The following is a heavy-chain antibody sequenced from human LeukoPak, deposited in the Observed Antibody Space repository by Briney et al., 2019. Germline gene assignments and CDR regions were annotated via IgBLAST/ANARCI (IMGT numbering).Heavy chain of an antibody. J-gene: IGHJ4*02. D-gene: IGHD1-14*01. V-gene: IGHV4-4*02. CDR3: ARSRTRGSYLSDY. Sequence: SETLSLTCAVSGGSISSSNWWSWVRQPPGKGLEWIGEIYHSGSTNYNPSLKSRVTISVDNSNNQFSLKLSSVTAAATAVYYGARSRTRGSYLSDYWGQGTLVTVSS. CDR2: IYHSGST. CDR1: GGSISSSNW.